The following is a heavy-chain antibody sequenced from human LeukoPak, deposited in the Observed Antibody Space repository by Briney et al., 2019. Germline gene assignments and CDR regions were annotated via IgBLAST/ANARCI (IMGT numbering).Heavy chain of an antibody. J-gene: IGHJ3*02. V-gene: IGHV4-59*12. CDR2: IYYSGST. CDR3: ARYCSGGSCYRLDAFDI. D-gene: IGHD2-15*01. CDR1: GGSISSYY. Sequence: SETLSLTCTVSGGSISSYYWSWIRQPPGEGLEWIGYIYYSGSTNYNPSLKSRVTISVDTSKNQFSLKLSSVTAADTAVYYCARYCSGGSCYRLDAFDIWGQGTMVTVSS.